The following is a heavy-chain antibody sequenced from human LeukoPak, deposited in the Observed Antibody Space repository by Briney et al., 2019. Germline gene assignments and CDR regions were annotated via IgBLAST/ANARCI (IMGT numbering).Heavy chain of an antibody. V-gene: IGHV3-23*01. CDR2: ISGSGGST. CDR3: ARGGYVHDY. D-gene: IGHD5-12*01. J-gene: IGHJ4*02. Sequence: GGSLRLSCAASGFTFSDYYMSWVRQAPGKGLEWVSAISGSGGSTYYADSVKGRFTISRDNSKNTLYLQMNSLRAEDMAVYYCARGGYVHDYWGQGTLVTVSS. CDR1: GFTFSDYY.